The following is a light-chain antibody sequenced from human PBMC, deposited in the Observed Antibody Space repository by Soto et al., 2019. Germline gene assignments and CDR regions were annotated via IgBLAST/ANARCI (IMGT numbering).Light chain of an antibody. CDR2: AAS. CDR3: QQLISYPLN. CDR1: QAISNY. V-gene: IGKV1-9*01. Sequence: DIHLTQSPSFLSASLGDRVTITCRASQAISNYLAWYQQKPGKAPKVLISAASTLQSGVPSRFSGSGSATEFTLTSSSLQPEDSATYYCQQLISYPLNFGGGTKVEIK. J-gene: IGKJ4*01.